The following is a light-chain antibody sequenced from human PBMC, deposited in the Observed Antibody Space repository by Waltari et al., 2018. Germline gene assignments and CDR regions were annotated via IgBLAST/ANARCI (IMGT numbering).Light chain of an antibody. CDR1: QSISSY. CDR3: QQSYSTPPFT. J-gene: IGKJ3*01. CDR2: SSS. V-gene: IGKV1-39*01. Sequence: DIQMTQSPSSLSASVGDRVTITCRASQSISSYLNWFQQKPGKTPKILIYSSSSLQSGVPSRFGGSGSETDFTLTISSLQPEDFATYYCQQSYSTPPFTFGPGTKVDIK.